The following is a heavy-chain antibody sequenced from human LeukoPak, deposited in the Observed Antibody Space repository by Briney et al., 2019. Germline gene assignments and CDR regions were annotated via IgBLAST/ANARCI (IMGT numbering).Heavy chain of an antibody. D-gene: IGHD2-15*01. J-gene: IGHJ6*02. CDR2: ISESGGTT. Sequence: GVSLRLSCAASGFPFSSSAMSWVRQAPGKGPEWVSLISESGGTTNDADSVKGRFSISRDNSKNTLYLQMNSLREEDTAVYYCAKTPAGGRYFYYYGMDVWGQGTTVTVSS. CDR1: GFPFSSSA. CDR3: AKTPAGGRYFYYYGMDV. V-gene: IGHV3-23*01.